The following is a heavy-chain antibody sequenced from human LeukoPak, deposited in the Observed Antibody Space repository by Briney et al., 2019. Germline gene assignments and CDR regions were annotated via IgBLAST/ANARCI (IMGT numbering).Heavy chain of an antibody. D-gene: IGHD3-3*01. CDR3: ARLGSYDFWSGYGTRTEYFQH. V-gene: IGHV4-39*01. CDR2: IYYSGST. CDR1: GGSISSSSYY. J-gene: IGHJ1*01. Sequence: SETLSLTCTVSGGSISSSSYYWGWIRQPPGKGLEWIGSIYYSGSTYYNPSLKSRVTISVDTSKNQFSLKLSSVTAADTAVYYCARLGSYDFWSGYGTRTEYFQHWGQGTLVTVSS.